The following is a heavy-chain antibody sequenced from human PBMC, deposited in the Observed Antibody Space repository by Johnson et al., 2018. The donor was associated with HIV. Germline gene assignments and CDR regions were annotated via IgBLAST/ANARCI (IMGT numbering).Heavy chain of an antibody. Sequence: QVQLVESGGGVVQPGGSLRLSCAASGFSFSSYGMHWLRQAPGKGLEWVAFIQYEGDTKDYADSVKGRFNIFRDNSENTLYLQMNSLRAEDTAVYYCAKDPVASGFGFDGFDMWGQGTMVTVS. CDR2: IQYEGDTK. J-gene: IGHJ3*02. CDR3: AKDPVASGFGFDGFDM. V-gene: IGHV3-30*02. CDR1: GFSFSSYG. D-gene: IGHD3-22*01.